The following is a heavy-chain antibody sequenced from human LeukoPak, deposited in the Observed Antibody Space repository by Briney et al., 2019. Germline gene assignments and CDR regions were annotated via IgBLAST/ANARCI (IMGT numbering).Heavy chain of an antibody. Sequence: GGSLRLSCAASGFTFSSYSMNWVRQGPGKGLEWVSYISGSGSSKYYADSVKGRFTISRDNAKNSLYLQMNSLRAEDTALYYCAKDMVRGVIRAFDIWGQGTMVTVSS. V-gene: IGHV3-48*04. D-gene: IGHD3-10*01. CDR3: AKDMVRGVIRAFDI. CDR1: GFTFSSYS. J-gene: IGHJ3*02. CDR2: ISGSGSSK.